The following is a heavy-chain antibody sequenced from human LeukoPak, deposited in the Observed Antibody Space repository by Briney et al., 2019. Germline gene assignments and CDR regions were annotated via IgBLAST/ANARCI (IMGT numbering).Heavy chain of an antibody. Sequence: GGPLRLSCAASGFTFSSYAMSWVRQAPGKGLEWVSGISGSGGSTYYADSVKGRFTISRDNSKNTLYLQMDSLRAEDTAVYYCAKDPNPREYQLLYGYWGQGTLVTVSS. J-gene: IGHJ4*02. CDR3: AKDPNPREYQLLYGY. CDR1: GFTFSSYA. V-gene: IGHV3-23*01. CDR2: ISGSGGST. D-gene: IGHD2-2*02.